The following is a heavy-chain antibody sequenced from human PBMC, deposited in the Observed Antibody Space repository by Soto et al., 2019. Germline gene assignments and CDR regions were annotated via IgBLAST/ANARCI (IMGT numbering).Heavy chain of an antibody. D-gene: IGHD6-25*01. CDR2: INPDGSIT. CDR1: EFTFTNYW. J-gene: IGHJ6*03. V-gene: IGHV3-74*01. CDR3: XXXXRXXXXXDV. Sequence: EVQLVESGGGLVQPGESLRLSCAASEFTFTNYWMHWVRQAPGKGLVWVSRINPDGSITSHADSVKGRFTISRDNAKNTLYLQMSXLXXXXXAXXXXXXXXRXXXXXDVXXXGTTXTVSS.